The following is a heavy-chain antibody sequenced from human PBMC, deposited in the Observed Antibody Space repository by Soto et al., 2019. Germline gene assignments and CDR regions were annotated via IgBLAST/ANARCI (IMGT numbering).Heavy chain of an antibody. D-gene: IGHD3-10*01. J-gene: IGHJ6*02. CDR1: GFTFSGSA. CDR2: IRSKANSYAT. Sequence: EVQLVESGGGLVQPGGSLKLSCAASGFTFSGSAMHWVRQASGKGLEWVGRIRSKANSYATAYAASVKGRFTISRDESKTTAYLQMNSLKTEDTAVYYCTASGFGIDVWGQGTTVTVSS. CDR3: TASGFGIDV. V-gene: IGHV3-73*02.